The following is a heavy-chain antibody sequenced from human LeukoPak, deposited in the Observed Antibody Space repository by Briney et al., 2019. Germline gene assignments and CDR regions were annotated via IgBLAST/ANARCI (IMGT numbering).Heavy chain of an antibody. CDR1: GGTFSSYA. V-gene: IGHV1-69*06. CDR2: IIPIFGTA. CDR3: AREGFREQQLVFSPGLTNWLDP. D-gene: IGHD6-13*01. J-gene: IGHJ5*02. Sequence: SVKVSCKASGGTFSSYAISWVRQAPGQGLEWMGGIIPIFGTANYAQKFQGRVTITADKSTSTAYMELSSLRSEDTAVYYCAREGFREQQLVFSPGLTNWLDPWGQGTLVTVSS.